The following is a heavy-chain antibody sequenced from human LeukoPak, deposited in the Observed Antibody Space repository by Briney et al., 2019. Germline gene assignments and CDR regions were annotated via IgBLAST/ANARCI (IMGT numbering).Heavy chain of an antibody. Sequence: PSETLSLTCTVSGGSISSGSYYWSWIRQPAGKGLEWIGRIYTSGSTNYNPSLKSRVTISVDTSKNQFSLKLSSVTAADTAVYYCARVKAYYYDSSGYYYNWFDPWGQGTLVTVSS. CDR1: GGSISSGSYY. CDR3: ARVKAYYYDSSGYYYNWFDP. CDR2: IYTSGST. V-gene: IGHV4-61*02. J-gene: IGHJ5*02. D-gene: IGHD3-22*01.